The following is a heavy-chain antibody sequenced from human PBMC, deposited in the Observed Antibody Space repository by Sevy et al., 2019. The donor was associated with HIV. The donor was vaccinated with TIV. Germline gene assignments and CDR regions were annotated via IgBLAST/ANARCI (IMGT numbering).Heavy chain of an antibody. CDR3: ARGTYSNCNYYYYYYYLDV. Sequence: SETLSLTCTVSGGSISSYYWSWIRQPAGKGLEWIGRIYTSGSTNYNPSLKSRVTMSVDTSKNQFSLKLSSVTAADTAVYYCARGTYSNCNYYYYYYYLDVWGKGTTVTVSS. CDR2: IYTSGST. D-gene: IGHD4-4*01. CDR1: GGSISSYY. V-gene: IGHV4-4*07. J-gene: IGHJ6*03.